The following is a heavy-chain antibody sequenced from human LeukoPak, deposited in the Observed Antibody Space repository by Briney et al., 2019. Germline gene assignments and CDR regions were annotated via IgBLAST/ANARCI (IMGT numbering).Heavy chain of an antibody. CDR2: IYHSGST. Sequence: SETLSLTCTVSGGSISSYYWGWIRQPPGKGLEWIGSIYHSGSTYYNPSLKSRVTISVDTSKNQFSLNLSSVTAADTAVYYCVRILNYYHSSGLDYWGQGTLVTVSS. CDR3: VRILNYYHSSGLDY. D-gene: IGHD3-22*01. CDR1: GGSISSYY. J-gene: IGHJ4*02. V-gene: IGHV4-59*08.